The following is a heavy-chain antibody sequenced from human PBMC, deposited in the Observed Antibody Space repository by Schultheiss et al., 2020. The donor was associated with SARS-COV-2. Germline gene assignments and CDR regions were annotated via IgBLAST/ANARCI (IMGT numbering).Heavy chain of an antibody. J-gene: IGHJ4*02. CDR2: IYSGGST. D-gene: IGHD5-24*01. V-gene: IGHV3-53*01. Sequence: ETLSLTCAVYGGSFSGYYWSWIRQPPGKGLEWVSVIYSGGSTYYADSVKGRFTISRDNAKNSLYLQMNSLRAEDTAVYYCARRDGFKVYWGQGTLVTVSS. CDR1: GGSFSGYY. CDR3: ARRDGFKVY.